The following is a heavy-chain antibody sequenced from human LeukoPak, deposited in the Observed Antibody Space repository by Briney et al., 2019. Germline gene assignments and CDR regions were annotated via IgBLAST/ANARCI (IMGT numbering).Heavy chain of an antibody. CDR3: VRMVLPPGMRGGQRYFDF. D-gene: IGHD3-10*01. CDR1: GYSFTSYW. J-gene: IGHJ4*02. V-gene: IGHV5-51*01. Sequence: GESLKISCKGSGYSFTSYWIGWVRQMPGKGLEGMGIIYPGDSDTRCSPSFQGQVTISVDKSISTAYLQWSSLKASNTAMHYCVRMVLPPGMRGGQRYFDFWGQGTLSPSPQ. CDR2: IYPGDSDT.